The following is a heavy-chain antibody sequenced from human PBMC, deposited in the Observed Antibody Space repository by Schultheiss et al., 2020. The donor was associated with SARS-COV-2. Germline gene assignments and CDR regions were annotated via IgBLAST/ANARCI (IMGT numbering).Heavy chain of an antibody. Sequence: SQTLSLTCTVSGGSISTYYWSWIRQPPGKGLEWIGYIDYSGSTNYNPSLKSRVTISIYTSKNQFSLKLSSVTAADTAVYYCARVGRAAAGISRADYWGQGTLVTVSS. J-gene: IGHJ4*02. CDR2: IDYSGST. D-gene: IGHD6-13*01. CDR1: GGSISTYY. CDR3: ARVGRAAAGISRADY. V-gene: IGHV4-59*01.